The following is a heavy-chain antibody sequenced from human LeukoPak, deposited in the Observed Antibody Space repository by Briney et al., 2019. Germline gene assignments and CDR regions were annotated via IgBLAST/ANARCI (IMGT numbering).Heavy chain of an antibody. CDR3: ATGPGITDFHY. CDR2: IYGGDTT. CDR1: GFAVSSTY. V-gene: IGHV3-53*04. Sequence: GGSLRLSCAASGFAVSSTYMTWVRQAPGQGLEWVSVIYGGDTTYYADSVRGRLTISRHNSKNTLYLQMNSLRAEDTAVYYCATGPGITDFHYWGQGALVTVSS. D-gene: IGHD1-14*01. J-gene: IGHJ4*02.